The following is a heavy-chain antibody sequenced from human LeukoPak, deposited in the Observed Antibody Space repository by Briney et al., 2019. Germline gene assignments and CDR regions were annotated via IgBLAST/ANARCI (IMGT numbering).Heavy chain of an antibody. D-gene: IGHD2-15*01. J-gene: IGHJ3*02. Sequence: PGRSLRLSCAASGFTFSSYGMHWVRQAPGKGLEWVAVISYDGSNKYYADSVKGRFTISRDNSKNTLYLQMNSLRAEDTAVYYCARDRVVVVVAANYDAFDIWGQGTMVTVSS. CDR1: GFTFSSYG. CDR3: ARDRVVVVVAANYDAFDI. V-gene: IGHV3-30*03. CDR2: ISYDGSNK.